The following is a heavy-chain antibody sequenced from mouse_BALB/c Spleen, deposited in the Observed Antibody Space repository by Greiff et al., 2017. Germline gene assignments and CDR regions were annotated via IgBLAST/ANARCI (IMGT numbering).Heavy chain of an antibody. V-gene: IGHV3-8*02. D-gene: IGHD2-1*01. CDR1: GDSITSGY. J-gene: IGHJ1*01. Sequence: EVQLQESGPSLVKPSQTLSLTCSVTGDSITSGYWNWIRKFPGNKLEYMGYISYSGSTYYNPSLKSRISITRDTSKNQYYLQLNSVTTEDTATYYCARDPYGNWYFDVWGAGTTVTVSS. CDR3: ARDPYGNWYFDV. CDR2: ISYSGST.